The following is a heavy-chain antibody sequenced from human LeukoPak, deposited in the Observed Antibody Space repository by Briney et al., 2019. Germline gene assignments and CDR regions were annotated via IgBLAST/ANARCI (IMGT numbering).Heavy chain of an antibody. D-gene: IGHD4-17*01. CDR2: IYYSGST. J-gene: IGHJ4*02. V-gene: IGHV4-30-4*01. CDR1: GGSISSGDYY. Sequence: SETLSLTCTVSGGSISSGDYYWSWIRQPPGKGLEWIGYIYYSGSTYYNPSLKSRVAISVDTSKNQFSLKLSSVTAADTAVYYCARTNGDYVNYWGQGTLVTVSS. CDR3: ARTNGDYVNY.